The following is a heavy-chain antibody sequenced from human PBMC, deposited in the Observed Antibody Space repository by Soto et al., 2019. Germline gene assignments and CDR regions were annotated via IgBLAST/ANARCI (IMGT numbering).Heavy chain of an antibody. V-gene: IGHV1-8*01. J-gene: IGHJ4*02. CDR3: VALAR. CDR1: GYTFTTYD. D-gene: IGHD6-6*01. Sequence: QVQLVQSGAEVREPGASVKVSCKASGYTFTTYDINWVRQATGQGLEWMGWMKPNSGDTGYGQKFQGSVAMTRDTSTSTAYMELSGLKSEDTAVYYCVALARWGQGTLVTVSS. CDR2: MKPNSGDT.